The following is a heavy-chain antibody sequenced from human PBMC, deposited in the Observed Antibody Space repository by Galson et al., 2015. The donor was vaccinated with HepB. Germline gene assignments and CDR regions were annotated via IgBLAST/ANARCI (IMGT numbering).Heavy chain of an antibody. D-gene: IGHD2-2*01. Sequence: SVKVSCKASGGTFSSYAISWVRQAPGQGLEWMGGIIPIFGTANYAQKFQGRVTITADESTSTAYMELSSLRSEDTAVYYCARGSYDPDIVVVPAAINYYYYYMDVWGKGTTVTVSS. CDR3: ARGSYDPDIVVVPAAINYYYYYMDV. CDR2: IIPIFGTA. CDR1: GGTFSSYA. V-gene: IGHV1-69*13. J-gene: IGHJ6*03.